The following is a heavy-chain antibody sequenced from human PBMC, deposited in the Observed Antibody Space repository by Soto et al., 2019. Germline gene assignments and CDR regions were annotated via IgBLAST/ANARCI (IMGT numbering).Heavy chain of an antibody. D-gene: IGHD6-6*01. CDR3: ATMYSSSSEFSS. CDR1: GYTFTSYG. J-gene: IGHJ4*02. Sequence: ASVKVSCKASGYTFTSYGIHWVRQAPGQRLEWMGWINAANGDTKYSPKFQGRVTITRDTSASTAYMELSRLRSDDTAVYYCATMYSSSSEFSSWGQGTLVTVSS. CDR2: INAANGDT. V-gene: IGHV1-3*01.